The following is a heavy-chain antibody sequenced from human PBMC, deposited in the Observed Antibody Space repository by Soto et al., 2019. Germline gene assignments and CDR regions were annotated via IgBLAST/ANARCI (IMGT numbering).Heavy chain of an antibody. CDR3: ARDQMYYDYIWGSYRDSWYYYMDV. CDR2: ISAYNGNT. CDR1: GYTFTSYG. Sequence: ASVKVSCKASGYTFTSYGISWVRQAPGQGLEWMGWISAYNGNTNYAQKLQGRVTMTTDTSTSTAYMELRSLRSDDTAVYYCARDQMYYDYIWGSYRDSWYYYMDVWGKGTTVTVSS. D-gene: IGHD3-16*02. J-gene: IGHJ6*03. V-gene: IGHV1-18*01.